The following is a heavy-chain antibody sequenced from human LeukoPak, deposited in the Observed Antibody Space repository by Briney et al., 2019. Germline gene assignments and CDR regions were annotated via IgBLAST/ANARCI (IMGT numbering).Heavy chain of an antibody. CDR3: AREGAAVAGTGDY. J-gene: IGHJ4*02. V-gene: IGHV4-39*07. CDR2: IYYSGST. CDR1: GGSISSSSYY. D-gene: IGHD6-19*01. Sequence: SETLSLTCTVSGGSISSSSYYWGWIRQPPGKGLEWIGSIYYSGSTYYNPSLKSRVTISVDTSKNQFSLKLSSVTAADTAVYYCAREGAAVAGTGDYWGQGTLVTVSS.